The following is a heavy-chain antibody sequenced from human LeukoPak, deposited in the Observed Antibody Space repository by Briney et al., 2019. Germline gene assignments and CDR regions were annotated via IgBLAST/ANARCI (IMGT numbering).Heavy chain of an antibody. Sequence: SETLSLTCTVSGGSISSSSYYWGWIRQPPGKGLEWIGSIYYSGSTYYNPSLKSRVTISVDTSKNQFSLKLSSVTAADTAVYYCARGVNYDFWSGYREYNWFDPWGQGTLVTVSS. CDR2: IYYSGST. V-gene: IGHV4-39*07. D-gene: IGHD3-3*01. CDR1: GGSISSSSYY. J-gene: IGHJ5*02. CDR3: ARGVNYDFWSGYREYNWFDP.